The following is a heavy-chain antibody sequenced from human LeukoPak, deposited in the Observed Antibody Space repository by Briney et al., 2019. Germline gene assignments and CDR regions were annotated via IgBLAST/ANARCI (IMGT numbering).Heavy chain of an antibody. V-gene: IGHV1-18*01. J-gene: IGHJ4*02. CDR1: GYTFTSYG. D-gene: IGHD2-21*02. CDR2: ISAYNGNT. CDR3: ARVPCGGDCYGNFDY. Sequence: GASVKVSCKASGYTFTSYGISWVRQAPGQGLEWMGWISAYNGNTNYAQKLQGRVTMTTDTSTSTAYMELRSLRSDDTAVYYCARVPCGGDCYGNFDYWGQGTLVTVSS.